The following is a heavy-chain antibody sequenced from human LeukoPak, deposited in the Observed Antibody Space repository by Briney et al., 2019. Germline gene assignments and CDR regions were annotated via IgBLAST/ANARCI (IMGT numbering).Heavy chain of an antibody. Sequence: SETLSLTCTVSGGSISSSSCYWGWIRPPPGQGLEGVVYIYYSGSTNYNPSLKSRVTISADTSKNQFSLKLSSVTAADTAVYYCAIPYYYDSSGYYFQPAYAFDIWGQGTMVTVSS. CDR1: GGSISSSSCY. D-gene: IGHD3-22*01. CDR3: AIPYYYDSSGYYFQPAYAFDI. J-gene: IGHJ3*02. V-gene: IGHV4-61*05. CDR2: IYYSGST.